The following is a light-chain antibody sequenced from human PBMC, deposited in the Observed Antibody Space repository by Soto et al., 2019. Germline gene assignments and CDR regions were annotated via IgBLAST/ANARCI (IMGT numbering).Light chain of an antibody. Sequence: QSVLTQPASVSGSPGQSITISCTGTSSDVGGYNYVSWYQQLPGKAPKLMIYDVNNRPSGVSNRFSGSKSGNTASLTISGLQAEDEADYYCCSYTSRNILYVFGTGTQLTVL. CDR2: DVN. CDR1: SSDVGGYNY. J-gene: IGLJ1*01. V-gene: IGLV2-14*01. CDR3: CSYTSRNILYV.